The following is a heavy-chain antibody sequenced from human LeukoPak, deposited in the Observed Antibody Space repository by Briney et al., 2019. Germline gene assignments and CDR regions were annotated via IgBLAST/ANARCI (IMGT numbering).Heavy chain of an antibody. J-gene: IGHJ4*02. Sequence: GGSLRLSCAASGFTFSSYWMSWVRQAPGKGLEWVANIKQDGSEKYYVDSVKGRFTISRDNSKNTLYLQMNSLRAEDTAVYYCANLYYYDSSGYGRVFDYWGQGTLVTVSS. D-gene: IGHD3-22*01. CDR3: ANLYYYDSSGYGRVFDY. CDR1: GFTFSSYW. V-gene: IGHV3-7*01. CDR2: IKQDGSEK.